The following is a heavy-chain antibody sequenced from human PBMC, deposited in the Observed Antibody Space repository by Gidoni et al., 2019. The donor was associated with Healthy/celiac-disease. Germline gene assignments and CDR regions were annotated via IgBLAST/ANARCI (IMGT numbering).Heavy chain of an antibody. Sequence: EVQLVESGGGLVKPGESLRLSCAASGFTFSSYSMNWVRQAPGKGLGWVSSISSSSSYIYYADSVKGRFTISRDNAKNSLYLQMNSLRAGDTAVYYCARDSRVGSGWIKWGQGTLVTVSS. CDR1: GFTFSSYS. J-gene: IGHJ4*02. CDR2: ISSSSSYI. D-gene: IGHD6-19*01. V-gene: IGHV3-21*01. CDR3: ARDSRVGSGWIK.